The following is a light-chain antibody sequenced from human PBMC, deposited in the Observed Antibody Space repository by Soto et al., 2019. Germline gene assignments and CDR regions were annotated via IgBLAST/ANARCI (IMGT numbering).Light chain of an antibody. CDR2: DAS. CDR1: QSISSW. Sequence: IQLTQSPSSLSASVGDRVTITLLASQSISSWLAWYQQKPGKAPKLLIYDASSLESGVPSRFSGSGSGTEFTLTISSLQPDDFATYYCQHHKTYAVTFGQGTRLEIK. V-gene: IGKV1-5*01. J-gene: IGKJ5*01. CDR3: QHHKTYAVT.